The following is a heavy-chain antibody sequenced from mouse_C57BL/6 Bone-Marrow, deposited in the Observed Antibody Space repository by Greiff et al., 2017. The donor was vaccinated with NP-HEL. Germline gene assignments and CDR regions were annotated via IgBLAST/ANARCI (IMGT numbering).Heavy chain of an antibody. J-gene: IGHJ4*01. D-gene: IGHD1-1*02. CDR1: GYTFTSYG. CDR2: IYPRSGNT. CDR3: ATYGPHYAMDY. Sequence: VQLQQSGAELARPGASVKLSCKASGYTFTSYGISWVKQRTGQGLEWIGEIYPRSGNTYYNEKFKGKATLTADKSSSTAYMELRSLTSEVSAVYFCATYGPHYAMDYWGQGTSVTVSS. V-gene: IGHV1-81*01.